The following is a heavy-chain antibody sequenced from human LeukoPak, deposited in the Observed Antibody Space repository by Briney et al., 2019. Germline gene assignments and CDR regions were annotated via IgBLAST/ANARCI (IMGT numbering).Heavy chain of an antibody. CDR1: GGSISSYY. V-gene: IGHV4-59*12. CDR2: IFYTGST. Sequence: SETLSLTCTVSGGSISSYYWSWIRQPPGKGLEWIGYIFYTGSTNYNPSLKSRVTISVLTSKNRFSLKLSSVTAADTAVYYCAREDGYGSGSYGVWGQGTLVTVSS. J-gene: IGHJ4*02. CDR3: AREDGYGSGSYGV. D-gene: IGHD3-10*01.